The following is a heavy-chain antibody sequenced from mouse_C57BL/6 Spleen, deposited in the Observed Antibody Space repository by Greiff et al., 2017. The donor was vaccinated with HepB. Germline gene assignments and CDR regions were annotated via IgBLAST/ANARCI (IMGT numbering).Heavy chain of an antibody. CDR1: GYTFTSYW. D-gene: IGHD1-1*01. J-gene: IGHJ2*01. Sequence: VQLQQSGAELVMPGASVKLSCKASGYTFTSYWMHWVKQRPGQGLEWIGEIDPSDSYTNYNQKFKGKSTLTVDKSSSTAYMQLSSLTSEDSAVYYCARSCTGSSPYYFDYWGQGTTLTVSS. V-gene: IGHV1-69*01. CDR2: IDPSDSYT. CDR3: ARSCTGSSPYYFDY.